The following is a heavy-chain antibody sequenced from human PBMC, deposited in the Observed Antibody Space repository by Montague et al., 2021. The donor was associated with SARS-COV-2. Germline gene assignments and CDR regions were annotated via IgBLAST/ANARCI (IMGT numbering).Heavy chain of an antibody. V-gene: IGHV4-34*01. D-gene: IGHD3-22*01. CDR3: ARGRQHFNMIVVVMTGGEYYFDY. CDR2: INHRGTS. Sequence: SETLSLTCAVYGGSFSDYYWSWIRQPPGKGLEWIGEINHRGTSKYNPPLKSRVSISLDTSKNQFSLYLSSVTAADTAVCYCARGRQHFNMIVVVMTGGEYYFDYWGQGTLVTVSS. J-gene: IGHJ4*02. CDR1: GGSFSDYY.